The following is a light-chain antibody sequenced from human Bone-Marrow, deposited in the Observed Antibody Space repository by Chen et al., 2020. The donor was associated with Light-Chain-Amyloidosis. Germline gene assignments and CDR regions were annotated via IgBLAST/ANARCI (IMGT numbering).Light chain of an antibody. CDR2: DDS. Sequence: SYVLTQPSSVSGAPGQTATIACGGNNIGSTSVHWYQHTPGQAPLLVVYDDSDRPSGIPERLSGSNSGNTATLTISRVEAGDEADYYCQVWDRSSDRPVFGGGTKLTVL. J-gene: IGLJ3*02. V-gene: IGLV3-21*02. CDR1: NIGSTS. CDR3: QVWDRSSDRPV.